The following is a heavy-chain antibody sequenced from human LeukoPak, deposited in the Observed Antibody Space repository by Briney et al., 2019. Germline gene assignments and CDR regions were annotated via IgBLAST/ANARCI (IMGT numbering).Heavy chain of an antibody. CDR1: GFTFSNHA. V-gene: IGHV3-64*01. CDR2: INSNGANT. Sequence: PGDSLRLSCAASGFTFSNHAMHWVRQAPGKALEYVAVINSNGANTFHAKSLNDRFTISRDNSKNILYLQMGSLRAEDMAAYYCARGEEFYDSRGYRRLDSWGQGTLVVVSS. CDR3: ARGEEFYDSRGYRRLDS. D-gene: IGHD3-22*01. J-gene: IGHJ4*02.